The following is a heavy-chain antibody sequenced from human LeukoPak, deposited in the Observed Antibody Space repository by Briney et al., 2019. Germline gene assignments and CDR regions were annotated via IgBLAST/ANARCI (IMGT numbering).Heavy chain of an antibody. J-gene: IGHJ5*02. CDR2: INPSGGST. V-gene: IGHV1-46*01. CDR3: ARDSAVTTFGGCVDP. CDR1: GYTFTGYF. D-gene: IGHD3-16*01. Sequence: VASVKVSCKASGYTFTGYFIHWVRQAPGQGLEWMGRINPSGGSTNYAQKFQGRVTMTRDTSTSTVYMEMSSLRSEDTAVYYYARDSAVTTFGGCVDPRGQGTLVTVSS.